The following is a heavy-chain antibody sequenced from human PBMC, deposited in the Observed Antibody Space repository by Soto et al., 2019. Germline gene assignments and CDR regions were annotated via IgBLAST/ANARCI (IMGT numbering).Heavy chain of an antibody. CDR2: IYYSGST. V-gene: IGHV4-31*03. CDR1: GGSISSGGYY. J-gene: IGHJ4*02. Sequence: PSETLSLTCTVSGGSISSGGYYWSWIRQHPGKGLEWIGYIYYSGSTYYNPSLKSRVTISVDTSKNQFSLKLSSVTAADTAVHYCARVSMPVYCHTSGQYYYDYWGQGTLVTVSS. CDR3: ARVSMPVYCHTSGQYYYDY. D-gene: IGHD2-15*01.